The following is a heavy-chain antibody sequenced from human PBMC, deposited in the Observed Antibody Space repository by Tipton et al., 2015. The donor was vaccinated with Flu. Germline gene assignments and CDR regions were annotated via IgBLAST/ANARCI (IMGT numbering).Heavy chain of an antibody. J-gene: IGHJ5*02. CDR1: GYTLTGYY. D-gene: IGHD6-13*01. Sequence: QVQLVQSGAEMRKPGASVKVSCKASGYTLTGYYMHWVRQAPGQGLEWMGWINPNSGGTNSAQTFQGRVTMTRDTSINTAYMEMTSLTSDDTAVYFCATVKPTGYLGPAAGWFDTWGQGSLVSVSS. CDR2: INPNSGGT. V-gene: IGHV1-2*02. CDR3: ATVKPTGYLGPAAGWFDT.